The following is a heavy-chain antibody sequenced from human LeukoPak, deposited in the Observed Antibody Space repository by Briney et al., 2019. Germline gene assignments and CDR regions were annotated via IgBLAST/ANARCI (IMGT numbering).Heavy chain of an antibody. Sequence: PGGSLRLSCAASGITFRDYWMNWVRQTPGKGLEWVANIKQDGSEKYYVDSVKGRFTISRDNAKNSSYLQMNSLRAEDTAVYYCAGGTGWRANYWGQGTLVTVSS. CDR2: IKQDGSEK. J-gene: IGHJ4*02. D-gene: IGHD3/OR15-3a*01. CDR3: AGGTGWRANY. CDR1: GITFRDYW. V-gene: IGHV3-7*01.